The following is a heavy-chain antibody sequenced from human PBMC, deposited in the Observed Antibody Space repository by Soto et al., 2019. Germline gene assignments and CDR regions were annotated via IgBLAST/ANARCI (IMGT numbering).Heavy chain of an antibody. CDR1: GGSISNSY. V-gene: IGHV4-59*08. CDR3: ARHYPPFFYGSGPWDV. Sequence: QVQLQESGPGLMRPSETLSLTCTVSGGSISNSYWSWIRLSPGKGLEWIGYIYSSGSTNYNPSLDRRVTIAVDTSKNQSSLKLTSLTAADTAIYYGARHYPPFFYGSGPWDVWGQGTTVTVSS. D-gene: IGHD3-10*01. J-gene: IGHJ6*02. CDR2: IYSSGST.